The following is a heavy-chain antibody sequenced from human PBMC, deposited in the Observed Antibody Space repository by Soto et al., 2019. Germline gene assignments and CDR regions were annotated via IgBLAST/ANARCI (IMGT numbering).Heavy chain of an antibody. CDR2: IYYSGST. J-gene: IGHJ4*02. V-gene: IGHV4-31*03. D-gene: IGHD1-26*01. CDR1: GGSISSGGYY. Sequence: SETLSLTCTVSGGSISSGGYYWSWIRQHPGKGLERIGYIYYSGSTYYNPSLKSRVTMSVDTSKNQFSLKLSSVTAADTAVYYCARAELVGATDYWGQGTLVTVSS. CDR3: ARAELVGATDY.